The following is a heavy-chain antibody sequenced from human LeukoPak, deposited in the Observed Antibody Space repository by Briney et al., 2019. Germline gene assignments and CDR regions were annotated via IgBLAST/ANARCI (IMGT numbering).Heavy chain of an antibody. J-gene: IGHJ4*02. D-gene: IGHD5/OR15-5a*01. CDR1: LGSFSGYY. CDR2: INHSGST. CDR3: ARGRESTED. Sequence: SEALSLTCVLYLGSFSGYYWSWIRPPPGKGLEWIGEINHSGSTNYNPSLKNRVTISVDTSKNQFCLKLSSVTAADTAVYYCARGRESTEDWGQGTLVTVSS. V-gene: IGHV4-34*01.